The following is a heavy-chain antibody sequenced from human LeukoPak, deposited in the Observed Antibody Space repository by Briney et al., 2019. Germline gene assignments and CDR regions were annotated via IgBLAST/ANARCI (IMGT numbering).Heavy chain of an antibody. CDR2: IYSSGST. J-gene: IGHJ3*02. D-gene: IGHD3-10*01. CDR3: ARSDGYGLVGI. CDR1: GASISSGSNY. Sequence: SETLSLTCSVSGASISSGSNYWGWIRQPPGKTLEWIGSIYSSGSTYYNPSLKSRVIIITDTPKNHFSLTLSSVTAADTAVYYCARSDGYGLVGIWGQGTMVTVSS. V-gene: IGHV4-39*07.